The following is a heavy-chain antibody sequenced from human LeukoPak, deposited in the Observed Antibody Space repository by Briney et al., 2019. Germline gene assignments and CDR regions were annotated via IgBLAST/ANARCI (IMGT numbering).Heavy chain of an antibody. J-gene: IGHJ4*02. CDR1: GFTFSSYA. Sequence: GGSLRLSCAASGFTFSSYAMSWVRQAPGKGLEWVSAISGSGGSTYYADSVKGRLTISRDNSKNTLYLQMNSLRAEGTAVYYCAKATVLYYFDYWGQGTLVTVSS. D-gene: IGHD4-17*01. CDR3: AKATVLYYFDY. CDR2: ISGSGGST. V-gene: IGHV3-23*01.